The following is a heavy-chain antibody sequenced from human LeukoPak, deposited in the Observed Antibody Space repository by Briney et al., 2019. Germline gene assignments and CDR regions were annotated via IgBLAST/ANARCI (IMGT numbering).Heavy chain of an antibody. CDR1: GGSISSYY. Sequence: PSETLSLTCTVSGGSISSYYWSWIRQPPGKGLEWIGYIYYSGSTNYNPSLKSRVTISVDTSKNQFSLKLSSVTAADTAVYYCAGADCDILTGYYQYYFDYWGQGTLVTVSS. J-gene: IGHJ4*02. V-gene: IGHV4-59*01. D-gene: IGHD3-9*01. CDR3: AGADCDILTGYYQYYFDY. CDR2: IYYSGST.